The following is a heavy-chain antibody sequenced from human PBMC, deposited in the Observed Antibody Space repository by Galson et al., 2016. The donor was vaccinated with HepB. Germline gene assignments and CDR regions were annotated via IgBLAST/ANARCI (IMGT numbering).Heavy chain of an antibody. Sequence: QSGAEVKKPGESLKISCKGSGRSFNNFWIAWVRLMPGKGLEWMGIIYPGDSDTRYSPSFQGQVTISADKSINTAYLQRSSLEASDSAIYYCARHYYGSGTPGAFDVWGQGTLVTVSS. CDR2: IYPGDSDT. J-gene: IGHJ3*01. D-gene: IGHD3-10*01. CDR3: ARHYYGSGTPGAFDV. V-gene: IGHV5-51*01. CDR1: GRSFNNFW.